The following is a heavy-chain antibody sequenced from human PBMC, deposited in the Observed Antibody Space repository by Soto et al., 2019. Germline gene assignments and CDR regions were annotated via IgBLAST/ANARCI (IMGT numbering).Heavy chain of an antibody. D-gene: IGHD1-26*01. Sequence: VASVKVSCKASGYTFTGYYMHWVRQAPGQGLEWMGWINPNSGGTNYAQKFQGWVTMTRDTSISTAYMELSRLRSDDTAVYYCARGAGSSGSYSDYFDYWGQGTLVTVSS. CDR3: ARGAGSSGSYSDYFDY. V-gene: IGHV1-2*04. CDR1: GYTFTGYY. CDR2: INPNSGGT. J-gene: IGHJ4*02.